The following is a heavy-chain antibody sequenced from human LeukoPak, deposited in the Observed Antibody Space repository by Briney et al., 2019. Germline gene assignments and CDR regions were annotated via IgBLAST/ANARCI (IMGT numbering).Heavy chain of an antibody. CDR1: GFTFSAYY. CDR2: ISTSGAII. D-gene: IGHD2-15*01. Sequence: GGSLRLSCAASGFTFSAYYMSWSRQAPGKGLEWITYISTSGAIIKYADSVKGRFTISRDDAKKSLFLQMNSLRAEDTAVYYCARPPQGRRVVVFDIWGQGTMVTVSS. V-gene: IGHV3-11*01. CDR3: ARPPQGRRVVVFDI. J-gene: IGHJ3*02.